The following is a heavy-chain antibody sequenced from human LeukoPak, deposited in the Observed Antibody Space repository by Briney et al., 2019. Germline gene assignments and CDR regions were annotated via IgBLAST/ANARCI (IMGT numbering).Heavy chain of an antibody. J-gene: IGHJ4*02. D-gene: IGHD2-21*01. V-gene: IGHV4-39*01. Sequence: PSETLSLTCTVSGGSISSSSYYWGWIRQPPGKGLEWIGSIYNSGSTYYNPSLKSRVTVSVDRPKNHFYLRLNSVTAADTAVYYCARHVASYDFDFWGQGILVTVSS. CDR3: ARHVASYDFDF. CDR1: GGSISSSSYY. CDR2: IYNSGST.